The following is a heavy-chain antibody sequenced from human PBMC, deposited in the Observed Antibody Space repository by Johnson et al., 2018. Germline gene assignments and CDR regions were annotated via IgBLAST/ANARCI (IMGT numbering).Heavy chain of an antibody. CDR2: IYPGDSDT. D-gene: IGHD2-21*02. J-gene: IGHJ6*03. CDR1: GYSFTSYW. V-gene: IGHV5-51*03. Sequence: VQLVESGAEVKKPGESLKISCKGSGYSFTSYWIGWVRQMPGKGLEWMGIIYPGDSDTRYSPYFQGRVTIYADKSISTAYLQWSSLKASDPAMYYCARTAYCGGDCYWGGFHYYYYYMDVWGKGTTVTVSS. CDR3: ARTAYCGGDCYWGGFHYYYYYMDV.